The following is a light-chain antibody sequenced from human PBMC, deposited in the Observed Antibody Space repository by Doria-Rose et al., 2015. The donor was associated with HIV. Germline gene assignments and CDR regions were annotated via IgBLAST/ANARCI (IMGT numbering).Light chain of an antibody. V-gene: IGKV3-20*01. J-gene: IGKJ1*01. Sequence: TQSPGTLSLSPGERATLSCRASRSFRSTYLAWYQQKPGQAPSLLIYDGSTRATGIPDRFSASGSGTDFTLTINRLEPEDFALYYCHQYGTSWTFGQGTKVEI. CDR3: HQYGTSWT. CDR2: DGS. CDR1: RSFRSTY.